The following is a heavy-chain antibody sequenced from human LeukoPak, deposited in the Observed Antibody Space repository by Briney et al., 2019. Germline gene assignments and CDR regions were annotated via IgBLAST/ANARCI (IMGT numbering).Heavy chain of an antibody. CDR2: IVASGGST. V-gene: IGHV3-23*01. J-gene: IGHJ4*02. Sequence: GGSLRLSCVASGFSFSNYAMSWVRQAPGKGLEWVSLIVASGGSTFYADSVKGRFTISRDKSKNTLYLQMSSLRAEDTAVYYCAKGGYDYVEIGYFDYWGQGALVTVSS. CDR3: AKGGYDYVEIGYFDY. CDR1: GFSFSNYA. D-gene: IGHD5-12*01.